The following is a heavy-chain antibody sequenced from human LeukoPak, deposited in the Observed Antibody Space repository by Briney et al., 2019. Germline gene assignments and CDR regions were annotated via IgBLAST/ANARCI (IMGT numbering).Heavy chain of an antibody. D-gene: IGHD2-21*02. CDR3: ARERYCGGDCYSFAFDI. CDR2: FYSGGDST. V-gene: IGHV3-66*01. CDR1: GFTVSSKY. Sequence: GGSLRLSCVASGFTVSSKYMSWVRQAPGKGLEWVSIFYSGGDSTYYADSVKGRFTISRDNFKNTLYLQMNNLRAEDTAVYYCARERYCGGDCYSFAFDIWGQGTMVTVSS. J-gene: IGHJ3*02.